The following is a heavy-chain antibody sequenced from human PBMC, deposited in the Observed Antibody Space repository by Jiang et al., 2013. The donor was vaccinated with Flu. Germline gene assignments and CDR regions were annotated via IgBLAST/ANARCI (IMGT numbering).Heavy chain of an antibody. D-gene: IGHD6-19*01. CDR2: IYYSGST. J-gene: IGHJ5*02. Sequence: GPGLVKPSETLSLSCSVSGGSISSSSHYWGWIRQPPGKGLEWIGSIYYSGSTYYNPSLKSRVTMSVDTSKNQFSLNLTSVTAADTALYFCARQGYSSGWYYNFDPWGQGTLVTVSS. CDR1: GGSISSSSHY. V-gene: IGHV4-39*01. CDR3: ARQGYSSGWYYNFDP.